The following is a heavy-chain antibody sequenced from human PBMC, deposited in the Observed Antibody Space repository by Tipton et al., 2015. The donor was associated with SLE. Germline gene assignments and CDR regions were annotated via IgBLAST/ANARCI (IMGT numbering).Heavy chain of an antibody. D-gene: IGHD2-2*02. CDR1: GFTFSGHW. V-gene: IGHV3-7*01. Sequence: SLRLSCAASGFTFSGHWMTWVRQAPGKGLEWVANIKQDGSEEQYVDSVKGRFAISRDDAKNALHLQMNSLRAEDTAVYYCARVSGGDIVVVPAAIRGIPGPFDIWGQGTMVTVSS. CDR2: IKQDGSEE. J-gene: IGHJ3*02. CDR3: ARVSGGDIVVVPAAIRGIPGPFDI.